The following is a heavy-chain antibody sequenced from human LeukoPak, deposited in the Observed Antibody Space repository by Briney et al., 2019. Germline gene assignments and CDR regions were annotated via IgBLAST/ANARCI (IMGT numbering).Heavy chain of an antibody. V-gene: IGHV4-59*01. Sequence: PSQTLSLTCTVSGGSISNYYWSWIRQPPGKGLEWIGYIYYSGSTNYNPSPKSRVTISLDTSKNQFSLKLTSVTAADTAVYYCARDGGYGSGSYLWGQGTLVTVSS. CDR2: IYYSGST. CDR3: ARDGGYGSGSYL. CDR1: GGSISNYY. D-gene: IGHD3-10*01. J-gene: IGHJ4*02.